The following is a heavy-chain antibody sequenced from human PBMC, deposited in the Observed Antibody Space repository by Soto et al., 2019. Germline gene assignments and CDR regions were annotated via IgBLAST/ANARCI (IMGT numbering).Heavy chain of an antibody. CDR3: ARQWGASREYGLRSPFDY. CDR2: IFSSGST. J-gene: IGHJ4*02. V-gene: IGHV4-4*07. D-gene: IGHD4-17*01. Sequence: SETLSLTCTVSGGSINTFYWSWVRQPAGKGLEWIGRIFSSGSTSFNPSLESRVAMSVDTSKNHFSLNLSSVTAADMAVYYCARQWGASREYGLRSPFDYWGLGALVTVSS. CDR1: GGSINTFY.